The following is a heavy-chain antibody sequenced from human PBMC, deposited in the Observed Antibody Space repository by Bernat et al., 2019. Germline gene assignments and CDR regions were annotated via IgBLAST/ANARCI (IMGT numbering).Heavy chain of an antibody. CDR2: IYYSGST. V-gene: IGHV4-59*01. CDR3: AGGGISSGY. CDR1: GGSLSSYY. Sequence: QVQLQESGPGLVKPSETLSLTCTVSGGSLSSYYWSWIRQPPGKGLEWIGYIYYSGSTNYNPSLKSRVTISVDTSKNQFSLKLSSVTAADTAVYYCAGGGISSGYWGQGTLVTVSS. J-gene: IGHJ4*02. D-gene: IGHD6-6*01.